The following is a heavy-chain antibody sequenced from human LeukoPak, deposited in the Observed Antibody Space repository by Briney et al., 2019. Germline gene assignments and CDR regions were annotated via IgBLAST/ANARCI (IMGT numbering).Heavy chain of an antibody. CDR2: VSWDSTRM. CDR1: GFNFDACA. J-gene: IGHJ4*02. D-gene: IGHD3-3*01. V-gene: IGHV3-9*01. CDR3: SRSPDFWSALDF. Sequence: GRSLRLSCAASGFNFDACAMHWVRQVPGRGLEWVSGVSWDSTRMAYADSVKGRFTISRDNAKNSLYLQVTSLRPEDTAVYYCSRSPDFWSALDFWGQGTLVAVSS.